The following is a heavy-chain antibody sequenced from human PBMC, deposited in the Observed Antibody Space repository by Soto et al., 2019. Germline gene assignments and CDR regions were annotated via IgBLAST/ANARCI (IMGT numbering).Heavy chain of an antibody. V-gene: IGHV3-13*01. CDR3: VRAGVAPYYYSGMDV. CDR2: IGNSGDT. D-gene: IGHD2-8*01. CDR1: GFTFKNYD. Sequence: EVQLVESGGDIVQPGGSLRLSCAASGFTFKNYDMYWVRQAPGKGLEWVSSIGNSGDTNYAGSVKGRFTISRENDRNALYLQMNSLRGGDTAVYFCVRAGVAPYYYSGMDVWGQGTTVTVSS. J-gene: IGHJ6*02.